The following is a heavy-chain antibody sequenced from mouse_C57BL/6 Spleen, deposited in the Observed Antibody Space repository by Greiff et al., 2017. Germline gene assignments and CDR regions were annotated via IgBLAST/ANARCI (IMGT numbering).Heavy chain of an antibody. Sequence: VQLQQPGAELVKPGASVKLSCKASGYTFTSYWMQWVKQRPGQGLEWIGEIDPSDSYTNYNQKFKGKATLTVDTSSSTAYMQLSSLTSEDSAVYYCARGYYYGSISNYWGQGTTLTVAS. CDR1: GYTFTSYW. D-gene: IGHD1-1*01. CDR2: IDPSDSYT. J-gene: IGHJ2*01. V-gene: IGHV1-50*01. CDR3: ARGYYYGSISNY.